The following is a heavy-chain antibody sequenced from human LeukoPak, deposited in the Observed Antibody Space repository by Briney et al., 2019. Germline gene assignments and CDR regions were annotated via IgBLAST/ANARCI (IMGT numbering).Heavy chain of an antibody. CDR3: ARWSVAPREAFDI. Sequence: ASVKVSCKASGYTFTAYYVHWARQAPGQGLEWMGWITPNSGGTKYAQKFQGWVTMTRDTSISTAYMELSRLRSDDTAVYYCARWSVAPREAFDIWGQGTMVTVSS. D-gene: IGHD6-19*01. J-gene: IGHJ3*02. CDR1: GYTFTAYY. CDR2: ITPNSGGT. V-gene: IGHV1-2*04.